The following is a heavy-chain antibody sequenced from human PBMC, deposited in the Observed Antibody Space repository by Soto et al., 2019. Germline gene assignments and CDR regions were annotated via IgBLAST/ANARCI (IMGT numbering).Heavy chain of an antibody. V-gene: IGHV4-59*01. CDR1: GGXISSYY. J-gene: IGHJ3*02. D-gene: IGHD3-9*01. Sequence: PSETLSLTCTVSGGXISSYYWTWIRQPPGKGLEWIGSIYSSGSTYYNPSLNSRVTVSVDTSKNQFSLKLSSVTAADTAVYYCARALILTGYYIHDAFDIWGQGTMVTVSS. CDR2: IYSSGST. CDR3: ARALILTGYYIHDAFDI.